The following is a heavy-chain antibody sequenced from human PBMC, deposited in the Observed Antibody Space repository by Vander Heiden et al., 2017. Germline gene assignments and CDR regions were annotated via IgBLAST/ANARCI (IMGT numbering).Heavy chain of an antibody. D-gene: IGHD6-13*01. CDR1: GYTFSTYG. CDR2: ISGYNGNT. CDR3: ARESSSWRRAHWFDP. Sequence: QAQLVQSGAEVKTPGASVKVSCKASGYTFSTYGICWVRQAPGQGPEWMGWISGYNGNTKYAQKLQGRITVTIDSSTDTAYMELRSLKSDDTAVYYCARESSSWRRAHWFDPWGQGTLVTVSS. J-gene: IGHJ5*02. V-gene: IGHV1-18*01.